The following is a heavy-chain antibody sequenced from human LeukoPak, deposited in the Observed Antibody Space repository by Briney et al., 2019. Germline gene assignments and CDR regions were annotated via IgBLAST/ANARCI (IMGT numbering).Heavy chain of an antibody. CDR2: ISYDGSNK. V-gene: IGHV3-30-3*01. J-gene: IGHJ6*02. CDR1: GFTFSSYA. Sequence: GGSLRLSCAASGFTFSSYAMHWVRQAPGKGLEWVAVISYDGSNKYYVDSVKGRFTISRDNAKNSLYLQMNSLRAEDTAVYYCARYRGGDRSMNVWGQGTTVTVSS. D-gene: IGHD2-21*02. CDR3: ARYRGGDRSMNV.